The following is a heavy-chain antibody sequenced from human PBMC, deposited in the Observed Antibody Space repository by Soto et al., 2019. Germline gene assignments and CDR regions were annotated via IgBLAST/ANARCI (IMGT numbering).Heavy chain of an antibody. D-gene: IGHD2-2*01. Sequence: SETLSLTCTVSGDSIISSGYYWGWIRQPPGKGLEWIGSIYYSGNSYQNPSLKRRLTMSVDTSRNQFSLKLSSVTAADTAVYYCARVPDRWGQGTLVTVSS. CDR3: ARVPDR. CDR1: GDSIISSGYY. CDR2: IYYSGNS. J-gene: IGHJ5*02. V-gene: IGHV4-39*07.